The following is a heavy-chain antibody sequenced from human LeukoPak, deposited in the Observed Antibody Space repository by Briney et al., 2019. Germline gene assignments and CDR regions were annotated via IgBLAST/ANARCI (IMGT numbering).Heavy chain of an antibody. CDR2: IIPIFGTA. J-gene: IGHJ4*02. Sequence: SVKVSCKASGGTFSSYAISWVRQAPGQGLEWMGGIIPIFGTANYAQKFQGRVTITADESTSTAYMELSSLRSEDTAVYYCARGPVGYLDGYFDYWGQGTLVTVSS. CDR1: GGTFSSYA. CDR3: ARGPVGYLDGYFDY. D-gene: IGHD3-9*01. V-gene: IGHV1-69*01.